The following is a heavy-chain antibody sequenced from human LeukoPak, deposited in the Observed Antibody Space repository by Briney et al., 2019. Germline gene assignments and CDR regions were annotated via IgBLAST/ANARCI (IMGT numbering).Heavy chain of an antibody. CDR2: INHNGNVN. V-gene: IGHV3-7*01. J-gene: IGHJ4*02. Sequence: GGSLRLSCAASGFTFSSYWMNWARQAPGKGLEWVASINHNGNVNYYVDSVKGRFTISRDNAKNSLYLQMNSLRAEDTAVYYCASQGYDYWGQGTLVTVSS. D-gene: IGHD2-15*01. CDR3: ASQGYDY. CDR1: GFTFSSYW.